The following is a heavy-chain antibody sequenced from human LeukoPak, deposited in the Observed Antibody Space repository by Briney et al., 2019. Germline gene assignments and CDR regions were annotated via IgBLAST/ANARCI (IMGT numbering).Heavy chain of an antibody. CDR3: AREVSVGLGFDY. CDR1: GFTFSSYW. Sequence: PGGSLRLSCAASGFTFSSYWMHWVRQAPGKGLVWVSRTSSDGTATTYADSVKGRFTMSRDNTKHTLYLQMNSLRAEDTAVYYCAREVSVGLGFDYWGQGTLVTVSS. V-gene: IGHV3-74*01. CDR2: TSSDGTAT. D-gene: IGHD1-26*01. J-gene: IGHJ4*02.